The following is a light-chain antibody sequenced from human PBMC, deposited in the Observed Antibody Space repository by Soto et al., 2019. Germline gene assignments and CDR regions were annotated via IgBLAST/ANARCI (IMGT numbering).Light chain of an antibody. Sequence: EIVMTQSPATLSLSPGERATLSCRASQSVSNNFSWYQKKPGQAPTLLLYGASTRATGSSARFRGSGSGTEFTLTISSLQSEDFEVYYCQQYSNWWTFGQGTRVEIK. V-gene: IGKV3-15*01. J-gene: IGKJ1*01. CDR2: GAS. CDR1: QSVSNN. CDR3: QQYSNWWT.